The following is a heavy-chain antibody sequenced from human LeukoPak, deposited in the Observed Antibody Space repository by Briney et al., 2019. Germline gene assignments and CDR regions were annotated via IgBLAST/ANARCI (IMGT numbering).Heavy chain of an antibody. V-gene: IGHV3-21*01. J-gene: IGHJ2*01. CDR2: ISSSSSYI. CDR3: ATLYTPNGVYNWYFDL. CDR1: GFTFSSYS. Sequence: NPGGSLRLSCAASGFTFSSYSMNWVRQAPGKGLEWVSSISSSSSYIYYADSVKGRFTISRDNAKNSLYLQMNSLRAEDTAVYYCATLYTPNGVYNWYFDLWGRGTLDTVSS. D-gene: IGHD2-8*01.